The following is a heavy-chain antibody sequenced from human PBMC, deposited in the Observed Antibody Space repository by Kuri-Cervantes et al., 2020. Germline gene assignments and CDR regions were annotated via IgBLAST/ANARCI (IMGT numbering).Heavy chain of an antibody. CDR1: GFTFDDYA. Sequence: GGSLRLSCAASGFTFDDYAMHWVRQAPGKGLEWVSLISWDGGSTYYADSVKGRFTISRDNSKNSLYLQMNSLRAEDTALYYCARGERYSFGPTGFDYWGQGTLVTVSS. V-gene: IGHV3-43D*04. D-gene: IGHD5-18*01. CDR3: ARGERYSFGPTGFDY. J-gene: IGHJ4*02. CDR2: ISWDGGST.